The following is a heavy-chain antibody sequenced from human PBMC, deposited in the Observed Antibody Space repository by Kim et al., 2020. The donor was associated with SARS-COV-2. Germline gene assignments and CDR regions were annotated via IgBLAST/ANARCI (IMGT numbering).Heavy chain of an antibody. CDR3: ARVPYCTNGVCYLHYYYDMDV. CDR1: GGTFSSYA. J-gene: IGHJ6*04. Sequence: SVKVSCKASGGTFSSYAISWVRQAPGQGLEWMGRIIPILGIANYAQKFQGRVTITADKSTSTAYMELSSLRSEDTAVYYCARVPYCTNGVCYLHYYYDMDVWGKGTTVTVSS. D-gene: IGHD2-8*01. V-gene: IGHV1-69*04. CDR2: IIPILGIA.